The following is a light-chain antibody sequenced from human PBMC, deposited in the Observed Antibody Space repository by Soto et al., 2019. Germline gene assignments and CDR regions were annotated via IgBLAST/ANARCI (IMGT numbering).Light chain of an antibody. J-gene: IGLJ2*01. CDR3: AAWDDSLSGVV. CDR1: NSDIGGYDY. Sequence: QSALTQPASMSGSPGQSITIPCTGTNSDIGGYDYVSWYQHHPGKAPRLIIYDVTRRPSGISHRFSGSKSGNTASLTISGLLAEDEADYYCAAWDDSLSGVVFGGGTKLTVL. V-gene: IGLV2-14*01. CDR2: DVT.